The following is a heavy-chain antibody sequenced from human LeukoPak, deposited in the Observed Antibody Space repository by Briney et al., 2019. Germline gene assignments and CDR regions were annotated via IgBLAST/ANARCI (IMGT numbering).Heavy chain of an antibody. CDR2: ISSSSSYI. Sequence: GGSLRLSCAASGFTFSSYSMNWVRQAPGKGLEWVSSISSSSSYIYYADSVKGRFTISRDNAKNSLYLQMNSLRAEDTAVYYCARASLYCYDSSGYPPPGYFDYWGQGTLVTVSS. D-gene: IGHD3-22*01. V-gene: IGHV3-21*01. CDR1: GFTFSSYS. J-gene: IGHJ4*02. CDR3: ARASLYCYDSSGYPPPGYFDY.